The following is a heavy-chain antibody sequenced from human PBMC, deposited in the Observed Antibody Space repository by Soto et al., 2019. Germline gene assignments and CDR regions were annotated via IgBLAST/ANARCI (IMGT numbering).Heavy chain of an antibody. CDR2: ISYDGSSK. D-gene: IGHD6-6*01. CDR3: AQARSSSSSFYYGMDV. J-gene: IGHJ6*02. CDR1: EFTFRNYG. Sequence: QVQLVESGGGVVQPGRSLRLSCAASEFTFRNYGMHWVRQAPGKGLEWTALISYDGSSKYYVDSVKGRFTISRDNSKKTLYLQMNSLRAEDTAVYYCAQARSSSSSFYYGMDVWGQGTTVTVSS. V-gene: IGHV3-30*18.